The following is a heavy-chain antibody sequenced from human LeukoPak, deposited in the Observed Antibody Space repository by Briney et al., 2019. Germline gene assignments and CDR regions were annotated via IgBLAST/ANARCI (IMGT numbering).Heavy chain of an antibody. CDR1: GFTFSSYA. V-gene: IGHV3-23*01. CDR2: ISGSGGST. J-gene: IGHJ4*02. D-gene: IGHD6-6*01. Sequence: PGGSLRLPCAASGFTFSSYAMSWVRQAPGKGLEWVSAISGSGGSTYYADSVKGRFTISRDNSKNTLYLQMNSLRAEDTAVYYCAKGHRHIAARLSIDYWGQGTLVTVSS. CDR3: AKGHRHIAARLSIDY.